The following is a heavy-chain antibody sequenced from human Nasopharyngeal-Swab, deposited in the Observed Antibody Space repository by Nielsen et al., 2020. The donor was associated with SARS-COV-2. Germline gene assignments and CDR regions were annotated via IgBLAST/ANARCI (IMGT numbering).Heavy chain of an antibody. J-gene: IGHJ4*02. CDR3: ATDRDNYGSGTFDY. CDR1: GFTFSDYY. D-gene: IGHD3-10*01. CDR2: ISDPGDTT. Sequence: GESLKISCATSGFTFSDYYMGWIRQAPGKGLEWVSYISDPGDTTYYADAVKGRFTISRDNAQNSLYLQINSLRAEDTAIYYCATDRDNYGSGTFDYWGQGTLVTVAP. V-gene: IGHV3-11*04.